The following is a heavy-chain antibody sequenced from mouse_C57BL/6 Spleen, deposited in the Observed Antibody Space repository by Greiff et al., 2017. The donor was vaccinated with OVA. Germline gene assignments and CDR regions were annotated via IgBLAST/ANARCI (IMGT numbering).Heavy chain of an antibody. CDR2: ISYDGSN. CDR1: GYPITRGFY. V-gene: IGHV3-6*01. J-gene: IGHJ3*01. D-gene: IGHD2-10*01. Sequence: EVKLMESGTGLVKPFASLSLSCSATGYPITRGFYWNLIRQFSRNKLELMGYISYDGSNNYNPSLNNRISITRDTSKNQFFLKLNSVTTEDTATYYCARDGLLPFAYWGQGTLVTVSA. CDR3: ARDGLLPFAY.